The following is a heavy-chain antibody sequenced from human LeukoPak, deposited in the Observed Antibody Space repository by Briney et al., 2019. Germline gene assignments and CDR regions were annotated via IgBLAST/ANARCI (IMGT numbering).Heavy chain of an antibody. D-gene: IGHD2-15*01. CDR1: GFSFNTYA. CDR3: AQQVGYCSSGSCYFTY. J-gene: IGHJ1*01. CDR2: ISNTGGST. Sequence: GGSLRLSCAASGFSFNTYAMSWVRQAPGKGLEWVSAISNTGGSTYYADSVKGRFTISRDKSKNTLSLQMNSLRAEDTAVYYCAQQVGYCSSGSCYFTYWGQGTLVTVSS. V-gene: IGHV3-23*01.